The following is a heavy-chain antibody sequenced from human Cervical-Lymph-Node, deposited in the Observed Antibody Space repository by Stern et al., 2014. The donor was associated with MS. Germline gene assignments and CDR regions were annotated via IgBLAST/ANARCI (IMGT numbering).Heavy chain of an antibody. CDR2: ISYDGNHK. Sequence: QVQLVESGGAVVQPGWSLRLSCAASGFTFSSYGMHWVRQAPGQGLEWVTVISYDGNHKYYADSVKGRFTISRDNSKNTLHLQMNSVTPDDTAIYYCARDYEDTSMLFDHWGQGTLVTVSS. J-gene: IGHJ4*02. CDR1: GFTFSSYG. CDR3: ARDYEDTSMLFDH. V-gene: IGHV3-30*03. D-gene: IGHD2-8*01.